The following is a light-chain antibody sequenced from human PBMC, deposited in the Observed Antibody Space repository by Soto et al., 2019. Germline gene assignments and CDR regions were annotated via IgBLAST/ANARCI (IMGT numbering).Light chain of an antibody. V-gene: IGLV1-44*01. J-gene: IGLJ3*02. Sequence: QLVLTQPPSASGTPGQRVTISCSGSSSNIGTNTVNWYQQLPGTAPKLLIYFNNQRPSGVPDRFSGSKSGTSASLAISGLQSEDEADYNCATWDDSLNGPVFGGGTKVTVL. CDR3: ATWDDSLNGPV. CDR2: FNN. CDR1: SSNIGTNT.